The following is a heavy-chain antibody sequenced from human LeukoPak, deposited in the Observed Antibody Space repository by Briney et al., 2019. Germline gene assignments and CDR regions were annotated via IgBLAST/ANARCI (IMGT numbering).Heavy chain of an antibody. Sequence: KTGGSLRLSCAASGFTFSSYWMHWVRQAPGKGLVWVSRINSDGSSTSYTDSVKGRFTISRDNAKNLLSLEMNGLRAEDTAVYYCATYKNQLRTVYFDYWGQGTLVTVSS. D-gene: IGHD1-1*01. V-gene: IGHV3-74*01. J-gene: IGHJ4*02. CDR1: GFTFSSYW. CDR3: ATYKNQLRTVYFDY. CDR2: INSDGSST.